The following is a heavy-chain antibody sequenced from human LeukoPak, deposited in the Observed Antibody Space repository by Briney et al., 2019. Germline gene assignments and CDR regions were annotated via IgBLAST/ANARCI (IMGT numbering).Heavy chain of an antibody. CDR1: GDSVSSNSAA. CDR3: ARDSPYCSSTSCYELEYNWFDP. CDR2: TYYRSKWYN. D-gene: IGHD2-2*01. V-gene: IGHV6-1*01. J-gene: IGHJ5*02. Sequence: SQTLSLTCAISGDSVSSNSAAWNWIRQSPSRGLEWLGRTYYRSKWYNDYAVSVKSRITINPDTSKNQFSLQLNSVTPEDTAVYYCARDSPYCSSTSCYELEYNWFDPWGQGTLVTVSS.